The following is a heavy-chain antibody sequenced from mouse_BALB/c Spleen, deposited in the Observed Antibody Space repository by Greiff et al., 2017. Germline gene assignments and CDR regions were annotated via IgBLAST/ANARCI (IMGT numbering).Heavy chain of an antibody. CDR3: ARGWGFAY. J-gene: IGHJ3*01. D-gene: IGHD3-3*01. CDR1: GYSITSDYA. V-gene: IGHV3-2*02. CDR2: ISYSGST. Sequence: EVKLMESGPGLVKPSQSLSLTCTVTGYSITSDYAWNWIRQFPGNKLEWMGYISYSGSTSYNPSLKSRISITRDTSKNQFFLQLNSVTTEDTATYYCARGWGFAYWGQGTLVTVSA.